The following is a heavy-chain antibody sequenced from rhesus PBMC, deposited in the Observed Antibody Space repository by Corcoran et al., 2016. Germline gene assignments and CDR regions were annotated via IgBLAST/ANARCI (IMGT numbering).Heavy chain of an antibody. CDR2: ISGSSGNT. J-gene: IGHJ5-1*01. Sequence: QVQLQESGPGLVKPSETLSLTCAVSGYPISSGYYWGWIRQPPGKGLEYMGYISGSSGNTSYNPSLKGRVTISKDTSKNQFSLRLSSGTAADTAVYYCARPPGNRFDVWGPGVLVTVSS. V-gene: IGHV4-99*01. CDR3: ARPPGNRFDV. CDR1: GYPISSGYY.